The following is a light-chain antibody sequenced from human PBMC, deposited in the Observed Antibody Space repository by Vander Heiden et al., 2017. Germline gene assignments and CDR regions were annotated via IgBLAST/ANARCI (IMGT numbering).Light chain of an antibody. Sequence: QSALVQPASVSGSPGQSITISCTGTSVDVGRYNYVSWYQHHPGKAPKLMIDDVSNRPSGVADRCSGSKSGNTASLTISGLQAEDEADYYCSSYTGTRNLYVFGSGTKVTVL. J-gene: IGLJ1*01. V-gene: IGLV2-14*03. CDR2: DVS. CDR1: SVDVGRYNY. CDR3: SSYTGTRNLYV.